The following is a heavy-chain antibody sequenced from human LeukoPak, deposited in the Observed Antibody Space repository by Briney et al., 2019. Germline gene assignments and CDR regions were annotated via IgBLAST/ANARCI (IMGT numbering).Heavy chain of an antibody. D-gene: IGHD4-17*01. Sequence: GGSLRLSCAASGFAFGVYDIHWVRQAPGKGLAWVALISYDGSKQYYGDSVKGRFTISRDNSKNTLNLQMNSLRAEDTAVYYCAREVTVTTETAFDIWGQGTMVTVSS. V-gene: IGHV3-30-3*01. J-gene: IGHJ3*02. CDR1: GFAFGVYD. CDR2: ISYDGSKQ. CDR3: AREVTVTTETAFDI.